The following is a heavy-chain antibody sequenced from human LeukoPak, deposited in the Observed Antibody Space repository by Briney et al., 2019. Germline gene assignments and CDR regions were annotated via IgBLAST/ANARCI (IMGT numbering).Heavy chain of an antibody. V-gene: IGHV3-30*18. D-gene: IGHD5-12*01. J-gene: IGHJ4*02. CDR2: ISYDGSNK. CDR1: GFTFSSYG. CDR3: AKSGTKWLRLGDYYFDY. Sequence: PGGSLRLSCAASGFTFSSYGMHWVRQAPGKGLEWVAVISYDGSNKYYADSVKGRFTISRDNSKNTLYLQMNSLRAEDTAVYYCAKSGTKWLRLGDYYFDYWGQGTLVTVSS.